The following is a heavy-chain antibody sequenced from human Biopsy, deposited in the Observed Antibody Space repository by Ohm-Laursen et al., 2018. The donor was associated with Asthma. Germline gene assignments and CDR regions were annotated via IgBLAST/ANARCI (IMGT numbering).Heavy chain of an antibody. CDR2: INGKSNSI. CDR3: ARDSYSSGLYDDFES. J-gene: IGHJ4*02. V-gene: IGHV3-11*01. Sequence: GSLRFSCSASGFTFSDHYMSWIRQAPGKGLEWISYINGKSNSIEYADSVKGRFTISRDNAKNSLYLQMNSLRAEDTAVYYCARDSYSSGLYDDFESWGQGTLVTVSS. D-gene: IGHD6-19*01. CDR1: GFTFSDHY.